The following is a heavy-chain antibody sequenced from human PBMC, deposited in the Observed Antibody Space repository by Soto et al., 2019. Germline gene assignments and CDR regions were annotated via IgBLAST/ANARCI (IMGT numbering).Heavy chain of an antibody. J-gene: IGHJ4*02. CDR2: IYDSGST. CDR3: ARGGLGYGDY. V-gene: IGHV4-59*11. CDR1: GGSISSPY. D-gene: IGHD5-12*01. Sequence: QVQLQESCPGLVKPSETLSLTCTVSGGSISSPYWSWIRRPQGKGLEWIGYIYDSGSTHYNPSLKSRVPISVDTYQNQFYLTLSSVTAWVTAVYYCARGGLGYGDYWGQGTLVTVTS.